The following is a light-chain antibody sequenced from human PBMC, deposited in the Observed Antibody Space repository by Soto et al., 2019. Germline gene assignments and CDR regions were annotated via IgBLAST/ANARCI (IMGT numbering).Light chain of an antibody. CDR3: STWDDSLNGWV. CDR1: ISNIGKDT. V-gene: IGLV1-44*01. CDR2: NDD. Sequence: QPVLTQPPSVSGTPGLRVNISCSGGISNIGKDTVNWYQPLPGTAPKLLMFNDDKRPSGVPDRFSGYRSGTSASLAISGLQSDDEAVYFCSTWDDSLNGWVFGGGTKLTVL. J-gene: IGLJ3*02.